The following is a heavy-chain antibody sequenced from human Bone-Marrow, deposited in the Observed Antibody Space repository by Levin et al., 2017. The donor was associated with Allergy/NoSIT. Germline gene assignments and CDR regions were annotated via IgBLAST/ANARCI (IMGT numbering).Heavy chain of an antibody. Sequence: PGGSLRLSCAASGFTFVKYGMHWVRQRPGKGLEWVAYISYDGRSAYYAESVRGRFGISRDNLKDRLFLELNSLRADDTAVYFCAEVPCSSATCYESYYYFDGFDVWGRGTTVSVSS. CDR3: AEVPCSSATCYESYYYFDGFDV. V-gene: IGHV3-30*02. CDR1: GFTFVKYG. J-gene: IGHJ6*02. CDR2: ISYDGRSA. D-gene: IGHD2-2*01.